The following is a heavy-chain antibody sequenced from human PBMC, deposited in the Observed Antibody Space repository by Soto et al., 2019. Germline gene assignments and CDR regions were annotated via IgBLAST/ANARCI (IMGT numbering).Heavy chain of an antibody. Sequence: GASVKVSCKASGYTFTSYAMHWVRQAPGQRLEWMGWINAGNGNTKYSQKFQGRVTITRDTSASTAYMELSSLRSEDTAVYYCARDGVWSGYYTTYYFDYWGQGTLVTVSS. J-gene: IGHJ4*02. V-gene: IGHV1-3*01. CDR1: GYTFTSYA. CDR2: INAGNGNT. D-gene: IGHD3-3*01. CDR3: ARDGVWSGYYTTYYFDY.